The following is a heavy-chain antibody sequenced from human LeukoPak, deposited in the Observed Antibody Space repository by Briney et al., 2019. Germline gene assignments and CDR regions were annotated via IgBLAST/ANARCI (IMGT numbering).Heavy chain of an antibody. CDR2: ISSSGSTI. CDR1: GFTVSSNY. Sequence: GGSLRLSCAASGFTVSSNYMNWVRQAPGKGLEWVSYISSSGSTIHYADSVKGRFTISRDNAKNSLYLQMNSLRAEDTAVYYCARRYCSGGSCRNTRSYYYYYGMDVWGKGTTVTVSS. CDR3: ARRYCSGGSCRNTRSYYYYYGMDV. D-gene: IGHD2-15*01. V-gene: IGHV3-48*03. J-gene: IGHJ6*04.